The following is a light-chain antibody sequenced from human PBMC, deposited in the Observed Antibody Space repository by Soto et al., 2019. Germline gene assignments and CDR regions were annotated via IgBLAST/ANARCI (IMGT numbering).Light chain of an antibody. Sequence: QSVLTQPPSVSGAPGQRVTISCTGSSSDIGAGYDVHWYQQLPGTAPKLLIYSNTNRPSGVPDRFSGSKSGTSASLAITGLQAEDEADYYCQSYDISLTGYVFGTGTKLTV. CDR1: SSDIGAGYD. CDR3: QSYDISLTGYV. J-gene: IGLJ1*01. CDR2: SNT. V-gene: IGLV1-40*01.